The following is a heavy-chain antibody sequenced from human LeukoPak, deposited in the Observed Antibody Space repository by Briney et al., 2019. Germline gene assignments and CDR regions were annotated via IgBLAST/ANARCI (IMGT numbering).Heavy chain of an antibody. CDR3: ARGLYYYGSGSSYFDY. Sequence: PSETLSLTCTISGGSVSDYYWSWIRQSPGKGLEWIGYIYYTGSTTYNPSLKSRVTMSADTSKNQFSLKLSSVTAADTAVYYCARGLYYYGSGSSYFDYWGQGTLVTVSS. J-gene: IGHJ4*02. CDR1: GGSVSDYY. D-gene: IGHD3-10*01. V-gene: IGHV4-59*02. CDR2: IYYTGST.